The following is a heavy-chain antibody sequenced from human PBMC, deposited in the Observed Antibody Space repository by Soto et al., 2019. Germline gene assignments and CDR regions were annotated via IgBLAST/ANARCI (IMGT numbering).Heavy chain of an antibody. CDR3: ARDGYYYDSSGYYYYFDY. V-gene: IGHV1-69*12. D-gene: IGHD3-22*01. CDR1: GGTFSSYA. CDR2: IIPIFGTA. J-gene: IGHJ4*02. Sequence: QVQLVQSGAEVKKPGSSVKVSCKASGGTFSSYAISWVRQAPGQGLEWMGGIIPIFGTANYAQKFQGRVTMTAHXSTSTAYMELSSLRSEDTAVYYCARDGYYYDSSGYYYYFDYWGQGTLVTVSS.